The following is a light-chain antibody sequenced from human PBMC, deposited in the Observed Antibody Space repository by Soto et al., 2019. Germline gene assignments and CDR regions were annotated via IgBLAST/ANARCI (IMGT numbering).Light chain of an antibody. CDR1: QSVSSSY. J-gene: IGKJ5*01. V-gene: IGKV3-20*01. Sequence: EIVLTQSPGTLSLSPGERATLSCRASQSVSSSYLAWYQQKPGQSPRLLIYGASSRATAIPDRFSGSGSGTDFTLTISRLEPADFAVYYCHQYGSLPITFGQGTRLEIK. CDR2: GAS. CDR3: HQYGSLPIT.